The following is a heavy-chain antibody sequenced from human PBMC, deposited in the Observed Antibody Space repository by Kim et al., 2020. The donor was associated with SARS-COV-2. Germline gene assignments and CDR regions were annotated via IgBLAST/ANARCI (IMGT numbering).Heavy chain of an antibody. Sequence: GGSLRLSCAASGFTFSSSAMHWVRQAPGKGLEWVAVISYDGSNKYYADSVKGRFTISSDNSKYTLYLQMHSQRAEATAASYCSRAPWLRLWLDYYYAMDV. D-gene: IGHD5-18*01. CDR3: SRAPWLRLWLDYYYAMDV. CDR1: GFTFSSSA. V-gene: IGHV3-30-3*01. J-gene: IGHJ6*01. CDR2: ISYDGSNK.